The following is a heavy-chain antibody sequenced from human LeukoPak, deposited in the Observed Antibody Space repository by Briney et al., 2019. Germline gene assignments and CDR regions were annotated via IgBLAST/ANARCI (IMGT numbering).Heavy chain of an antibody. CDR3: AREDGSSSSAEYFQH. D-gene: IGHD6-6*01. Sequence: ASVKVSCKASGYTFTGYYMHWVRQAPGQGLEWMGIINPSGGSTSYAQKFQGRVTMTRDTSTSTVYMELSSLRSEDTAVYYCAREDGSSSSAEYFQHWGQGTLVTVSS. CDR2: INPSGGST. CDR1: GYTFTGYY. J-gene: IGHJ1*01. V-gene: IGHV1-46*01.